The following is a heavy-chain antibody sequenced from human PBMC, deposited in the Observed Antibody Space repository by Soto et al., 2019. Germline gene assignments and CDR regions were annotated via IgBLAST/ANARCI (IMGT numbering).Heavy chain of an antibody. CDR1: GFSFASFA. J-gene: IGHJ4*02. V-gene: IGHV3-23*01. Sequence: GSLGLAGPTSGFSFASFAMTWVRQAPGKGLEWVATISGSDGKTYYADSVKGRFSISRDTSRNTLYLQMNSLRADDTAIYYCAKWSYLDYWGQGTRVTVSS. CDR3: AKWSYLDY. CDR2: ISGSDGKT. D-gene: IGHD3-3*01.